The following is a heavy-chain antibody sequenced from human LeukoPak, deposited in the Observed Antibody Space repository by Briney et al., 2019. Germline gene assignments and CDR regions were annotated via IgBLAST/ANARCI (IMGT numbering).Heavy chain of an antibody. CDR3: ASEGIAAAADI. CDR1: GFAFNFYA. J-gene: IGHJ3*02. V-gene: IGHV3-23*01. D-gene: IGHD6-13*01. CDR2: INANGINT. Sequence: GGSLRLSCAASGFAFNFYAMSWVRQAPGKGLQWVSTINANGINTYYADSVKGRFTISRDNSKNTLYLQMNSLRAEDTAVYYCASEGIAAAADIWGQGTMVTVSS.